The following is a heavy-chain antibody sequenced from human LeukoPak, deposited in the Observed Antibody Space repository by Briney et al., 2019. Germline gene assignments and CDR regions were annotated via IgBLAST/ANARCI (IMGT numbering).Heavy chain of an antibody. CDR3: AKYADYYGMDV. J-gene: IGHJ6*02. V-gene: IGHV3-30*18. CDR2: ISYDGNHI. D-gene: IGHD2-8*01. CDR1: GFSFSSHG. Sequence: PGGSLRLSCAASGFSFSSHGMHWVRQAPGKGLEWVAVISYDGNHIYYADSVQGRFTISRDNSKNTLYLQMNSLRTDDTAVYFCAKYADYYGMDVWGQGTTVIVSS.